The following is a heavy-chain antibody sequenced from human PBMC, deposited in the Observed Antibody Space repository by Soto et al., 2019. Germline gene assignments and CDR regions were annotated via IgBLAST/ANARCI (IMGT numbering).Heavy chain of an antibody. Sequence: ASVKVSCKASGYTFTGYYMHWVRQAPGQGLEWMGWINPNSGGTNYAQKFQGWVTMTRDTSISTAYMELSRLRSDDTAVYYCARGDFWSGPRTFDYWGQGTLVTVSS. V-gene: IGHV1-2*04. J-gene: IGHJ4*02. CDR1: GYTFTGYY. CDR3: ARGDFWSGPRTFDY. D-gene: IGHD3-3*01. CDR2: INPNSGGT.